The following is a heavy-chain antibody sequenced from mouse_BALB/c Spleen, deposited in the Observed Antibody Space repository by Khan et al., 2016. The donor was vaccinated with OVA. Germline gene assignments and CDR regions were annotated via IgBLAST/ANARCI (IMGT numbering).Heavy chain of an antibody. V-gene: IGHV9-3-1*01. D-gene: IGHD2-10*01. CDR1: GYTFTNYG. Sequence: QVQLQQSGPELKKPGETVKISCKASGYTFTNYGMNWVKQSPGKALKWMGWINTYTGEPTYADDFKGRFVFSLETSASTAYLQINNLKNEDTATYFGARPPYFAYTRDHWGQGTSVTVSS. J-gene: IGHJ4*01. CDR2: INTYTGEP. CDR3: ARPPYFAYTRDH.